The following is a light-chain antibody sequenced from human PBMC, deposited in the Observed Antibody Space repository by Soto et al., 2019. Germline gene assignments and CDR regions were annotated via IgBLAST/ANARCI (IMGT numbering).Light chain of an antibody. CDR1: QSVTRRY. CDR2: GAS. V-gene: IGKV3-20*01. CDR3: PQYGTSTIT. Sequence: EMVLTQSPGTLSLSRGERATLSCRASQSVTRRYLAWYQQTPGQAPRXXIYGASNRETGIPERFTCSGSGTGFTRPISSLEPEDFEVDYCPQYGTSTITFGQGTRLEIK. J-gene: IGKJ5*01.